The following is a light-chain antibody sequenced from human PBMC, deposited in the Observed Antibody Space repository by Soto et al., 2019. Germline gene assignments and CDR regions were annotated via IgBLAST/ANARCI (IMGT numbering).Light chain of an antibody. CDR1: QSVSSN. J-gene: IGKJ1*01. Sequence: EIVMTQSPATLSVSPGERATLSCRASQSVSSNLAWYQQKPGQAPRLLIYGASTRATGIPARFSGSGSGTEFTLTISSLQSEYFVVYYCQQYNNWPPTWTFDQGTNVEIK. CDR2: GAS. V-gene: IGKV3-15*01. CDR3: QQYNNWPPTWT.